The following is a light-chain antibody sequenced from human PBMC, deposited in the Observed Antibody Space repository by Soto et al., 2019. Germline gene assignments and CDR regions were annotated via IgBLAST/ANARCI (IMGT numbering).Light chain of an antibody. V-gene: IGLV2-14*01. CDR1: SSDIGRYNY. Sequence: QSVLTQPASVSGSPGQSITISCTGTSSDIGRYNYVSWFQQHPGKVPKLVIFEVNYRPSGVSDRFSGSKSGNTASLTITGFQDEARAIYYCTSFLTANPGCFFEGGTKVTIL. J-gene: IGLJ1*01. CDR2: EVN. CDR3: TSFLTANPGCF.